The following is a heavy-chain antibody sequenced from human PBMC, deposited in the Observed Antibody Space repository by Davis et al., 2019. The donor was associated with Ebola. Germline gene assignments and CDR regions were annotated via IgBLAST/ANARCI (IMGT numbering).Heavy chain of an antibody. J-gene: IGHJ4*02. V-gene: IGHV2-5*02. CDR2: IYWDDDK. CDR1: GFSLSTSGVG. Sequence: SGPTLVKPTQTLTLTCTFSGFSLSTSGVGVGWIRQPPGKALEWLALIYWDDDKRYSPSLKSRLTITKDTSKNQVVLTMTNMDPVDTATYYCAYTSGRILEWLLFDYWGQGTLVTVSS. CDR3: AYTSGRILEWLLFDY. D-gene: IGHD3-3*01.